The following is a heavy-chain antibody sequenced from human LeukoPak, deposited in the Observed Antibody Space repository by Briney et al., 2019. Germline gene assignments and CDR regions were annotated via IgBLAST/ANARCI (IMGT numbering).Heavy chain of an antibody. CDR3: ARGFTMIVVADAFDI. CDR2: INPNINGT. V-gene: IGHV1-2*02. D-gene: IGHD3-22*01. CDR1: GYTFTGYY. J-gene: IGHJ3*02. Sequence: ASVKVSCKASGYTFTGYYIHWVRQAPGQGLEWMGWINPNINGTNYAQKFQGRVTMTGDRSISTAYMELSRLRSDDTAVYYCARGFTMIVVADAFDIWGQGTMVTVSS.